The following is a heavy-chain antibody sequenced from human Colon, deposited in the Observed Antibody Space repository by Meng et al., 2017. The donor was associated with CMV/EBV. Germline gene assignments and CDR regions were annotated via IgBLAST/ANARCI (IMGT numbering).Heavy chain of an antibody. J-gene: IGHJ6*02. V-gene: IGHV3-74*01. D-gene: IGHD2-2*01. Sequence: GESLKISCAASGFTFSSYWMHWVRQAPGKGLVWVSRINSDGSSTSYADSVKGRFTISRDNAKNTLYLQMNSLRAEDTAVYYCAKVGYCSSASCYYHPMDVWGQGTTVTVSS. CDR1: GFTFSSYW. CDR3: AKVGYCSSASCYYHPMDV. CDR2: INSDGSST.